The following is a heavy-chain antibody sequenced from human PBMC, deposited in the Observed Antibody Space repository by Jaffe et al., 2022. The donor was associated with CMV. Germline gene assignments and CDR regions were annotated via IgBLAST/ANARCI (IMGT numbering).Heavy chain of an antibody. D-gene: IGHD2-21*01. CDR1: GFIFNDYW. CDR2: IKYDGTVT. V-gene: IGHV3-74*01. Sequence: EVQVVESGGDLVQPGGSLRLSCAASGFIFNDYWMHWVRQVPGKGLVWVSRIKYDGTVTDYADSVKGRFTISRDNAKNTVYLQMNSLRAEDTALYYCVRDRPYWDWGQGTPVTVSS. J-gene: IGHJ4*02. CDR3: VRDRPYWD.